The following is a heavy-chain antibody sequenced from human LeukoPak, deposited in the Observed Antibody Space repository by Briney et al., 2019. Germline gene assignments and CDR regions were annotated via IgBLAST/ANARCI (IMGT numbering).Heavy chain of an antibody. Sequence: SETLSLTCAVSGYSISSGYYWGWLRQPPGKGLEWIGSIYHSGGTYYNPPLKSRVTISVDTSKNQFSLKLSSVTAADTAVYYCARAEVVVAATRLPYNWFDPWGQGTLVTVSS. J-gene: IGHJ5*02. V-gene: IGHV4-38-2*01. CDR2: IYHSGGT. CDR3: ARAEVVVAATRLPYNWFDP. CDR1: GYSISSGYY. D-gene: IGHD2-15*01.